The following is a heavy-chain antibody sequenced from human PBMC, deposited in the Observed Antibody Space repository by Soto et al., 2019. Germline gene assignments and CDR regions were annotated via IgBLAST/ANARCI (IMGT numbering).Heavy chain of an antibody. V-gene: IGHV4-4*02. J-gene: IGHJ4*02. D-gene: IGHD1-7*01. Sequence: TLSLTCAVSGCSFTSNNLWTWVRQPPGQVLEWIGEIYRTGSTNYNPSLKSRVTISLDKSENQFSLKVTSLTAADTAVYYCASRDPGTSVDYWGQGTLVTVS. CDR2: IYRTGST. CDR3: ASRDPGTSVDY. CDR1: GCSFTSNNL.